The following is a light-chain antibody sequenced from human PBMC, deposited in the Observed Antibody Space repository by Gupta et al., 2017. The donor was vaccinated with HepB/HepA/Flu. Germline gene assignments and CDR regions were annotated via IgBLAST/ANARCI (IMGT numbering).Light chain of an antibody. CDR2: RIF. CDR1: QSLVYFDGNTY. CDR3: MQTTHRPPGCR. J-gene: IGKJ2*04. V-gene: IGKV2-30*01. Sequence: DVVLTHSPVALSVTLGQPASISCRSSQSLVYFDGNTYFTWFHQRPGQSPTRLLYRIFIRDSRVPDRCSGSGSGTDFTLNISKVEAADVGVDYCMQTTHRPPGCRFGQGTKLEI.